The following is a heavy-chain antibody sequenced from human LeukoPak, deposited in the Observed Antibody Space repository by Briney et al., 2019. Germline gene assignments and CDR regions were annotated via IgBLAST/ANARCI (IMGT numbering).Heavy chain of an antibody. CDR1: GGTFNSHT. Sequence: SAKVSCKGSGGTFNSHTITWVRQAPGQGLEWMGGIIPMFGTKNYAQKFQGTVTLSADESTTTAYMELSSLRSADTAVYYCARVNCRGASCYLDYWGQGTLVTVSS. J-gene: IGHJ4*02. V-gene: IGHV1-69*13. CDR2: IIPMFGTK. CDR3: ARVNCRGASCYLDY. D-gene: IGHD3-22*01.